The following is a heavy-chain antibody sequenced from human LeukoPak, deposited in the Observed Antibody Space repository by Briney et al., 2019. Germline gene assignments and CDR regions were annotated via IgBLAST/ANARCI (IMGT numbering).Heavy chain of an antibody. CDR3: ARREVAAAGPYGMDV. J-gene: IGHJ6*02. CDR2: INPSGGST. V-gene: IGHV1-46*01. Sequence: ASVKVSCKASGYTFTSYYMHWVRQAPGQGLEWMGIINPSGGSTSYAQKFQGRVTMTRDTSTSTVYMELSCLRSEDTAVYYCARREVAAAGPYGMDVWGQGTTVTVSS. CDR1: GYTFTSYY. D-gene: IGHD6-13*01.